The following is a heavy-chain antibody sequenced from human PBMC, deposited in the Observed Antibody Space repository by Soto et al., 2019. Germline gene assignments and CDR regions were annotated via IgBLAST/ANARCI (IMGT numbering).Heavy chain of an antibody. CDR2: ISTTSFTI. D-gene: IGHD2-15*01. J-gene: IGHJ5*01. Sequence: LRLSCAASGFSFSTYNMDWVRQAPGKGPEWIAYISTTSFTIYYADSVKGRFTISRDNDRNSLYLEMNSLRDEDTAVYYCARDRCYDGTCYSASDSWGQGTLVTVSS. V-gene: IGHV3-48*02. CDR1: GFSFSTYN. CDR3: ARDRCYDGTCYSASDS.